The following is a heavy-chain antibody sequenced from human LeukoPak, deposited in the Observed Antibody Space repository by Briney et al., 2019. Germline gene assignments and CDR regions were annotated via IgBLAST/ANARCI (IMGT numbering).Heavy chain of an antibody. D-gene: IGHD6-6*01. CDR2: ISYDGSNK. Sequence: GRSLRLSCAASGFTFSGYAMHWVRQAPGKGLEWVAVISYDGSNKYYADSVRGRFTISRDNSKNTLYLQMNSLRAEDTAVYYCARGHRPYYYYGMDVWGKGTTVTVSS. CDR1: GFTFSGYA. V-gene: IGHV3-30*04. J-gene: IGHJ6*04. CDR3: ARGHRPYYYYGMDV.